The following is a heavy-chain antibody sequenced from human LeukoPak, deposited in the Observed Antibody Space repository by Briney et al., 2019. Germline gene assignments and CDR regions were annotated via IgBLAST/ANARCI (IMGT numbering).Heavy chain of an antibody. CDR2: IYYSGST. CDR1: GGSISSYY. J-gene: IGHJ4*02. Sequence: SETLSLTCTVSGGSISSYYWSWIRQPPGKGLEWIGYIYYSGSTNYNPSLKSRVTISVDTSKNQFSLKLSSVTAADTAVYYRARTQYAYFDSSGYAYWGQGTLVTVSS. V-gene: IGHV4-59*01. D-gene: IGHD3-22*01. CDR3: ARTQYAYFDSSGYAY.